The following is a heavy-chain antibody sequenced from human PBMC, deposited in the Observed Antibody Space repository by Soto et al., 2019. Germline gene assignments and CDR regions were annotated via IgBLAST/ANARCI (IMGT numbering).Heavy chain of an antibody. V-gene: IGHV3-73*02. CDR1: GFTFRGSA. CDR2: IRTKASSYAT. Sequence: EVQLVESGGGLVQPGESLKLSCAASGFTFRGSAMHWVRQASGKGLEWVGRIRTKASSYATAYAASVQGRFSISRDDSKSTAYLQMSSLKTEDTAVYYCTGSLLAYCSGGKCHTDYYYYGMDVWGQGTAVTVSS. J-gene: IGHJ6*02. D-gene: IGHD2-15*01. CDR3: TGSLLAYCSGGKCHTDYYYYGMDV.